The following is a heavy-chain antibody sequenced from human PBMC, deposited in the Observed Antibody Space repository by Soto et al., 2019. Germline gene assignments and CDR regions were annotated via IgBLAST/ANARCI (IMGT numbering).Heavy chain of an antibody. CDR1: GFDFGSFG. Sequence: QMRLVQSGPEVKKPGTSVKVSCKASGFDFGSFGIQWLRQSHGQGFEWIGWIVVGTGNTNYAPNFQGRVTITRDMSTNTAYMDLTNLRSDDTAVYFCSMDRPDIAIGWPVWGQGTTVAVSS. D-gene: IGHD2-15*01. CDR3: SMDRPDIAIGWPV. CDR2: IVVGTGNT. J-gene: IGHJ6*02. V-gene: IGHV1-58*02.